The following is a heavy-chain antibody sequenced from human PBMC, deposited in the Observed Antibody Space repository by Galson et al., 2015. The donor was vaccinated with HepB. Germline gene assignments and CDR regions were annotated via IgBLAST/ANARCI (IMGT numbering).Heavy chain of an antibody. CDR3: ASGYGGHLFDY. V-gene: IGHV3-11*03. CDR1: GFPFSDYY. D-gene: IGHD1-26*01. CDR2: ISSSSSYT. Sequence: SLRLSCAASGFPFSDYYMSWIRQAPGRGLEWVSCISSSSSYTNYADSVKGRFTISRDNAKNSLYLQMNSLRAEDTAVYYCASGYGGHLFDYWGQGTLVTVSS. J-gene: IGHJ4*02.